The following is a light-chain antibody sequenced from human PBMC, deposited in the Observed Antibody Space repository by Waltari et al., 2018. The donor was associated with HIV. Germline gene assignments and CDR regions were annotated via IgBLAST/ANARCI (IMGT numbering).Light chain of an antibody. CDR1: ALQNQY. J-gene: IGLJ2*01. V-gene: IGLV3-25*03. CDR2: KDR. Sequence: SYKLTSPPPVSVPPGQRDRIPYQGEALQNQYAYFYPLKPGQAPVQVIYKDRERPSGIPERFSASSSGTTVTLTISGVQAEDEADYFCQSADSSGSYVVFGGGTKLTVL. CDR3: QSADSSGSYVV.